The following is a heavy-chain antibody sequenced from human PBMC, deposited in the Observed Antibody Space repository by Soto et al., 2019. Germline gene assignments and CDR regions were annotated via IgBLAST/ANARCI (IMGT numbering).Heavy chain of an antibody. CDR2: ISHTGTT. J-gene: IGHJ6*02. Sequence: SETLSLTCTVSGGSVSSGSYYWSWIRQPPGKGLEWIGSISHTGTTSYSPSLTSRVSISVDTSKNQVSLKLTSVTAADTAVYFCARVTMVIRDSDHFGVDVWGHGTTVTVSS. D-gene: IGHD4-17*01. V-gene: IGHV4-39*07. CDR1: GGSVSSGSYY. CDR3: ARVTMVIRDSDHFGVDV.